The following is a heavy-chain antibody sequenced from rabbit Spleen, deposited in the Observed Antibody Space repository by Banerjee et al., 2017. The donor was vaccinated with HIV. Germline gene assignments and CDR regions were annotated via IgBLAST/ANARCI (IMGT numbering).Heavy chain of an antibody. CDR3: ARDLGSHYWDL. CDR1: GVSFSAYW. J-gene: IGHJ4*01. V-gene: IGHV1S45*01. Sequence: EQLEESGGGLVKPEGSLTLTCKASGVSFSAYWMCWVRQAPGKGLEWIGCIGTGSGITYYASWAKARFTISKTSSTTVTLQMTSLTAADTATYFCARDLGSHYWDLWGQGTLVTVS. D-gene: IGHD4-2*01. CDR2: IGTGSGIT.